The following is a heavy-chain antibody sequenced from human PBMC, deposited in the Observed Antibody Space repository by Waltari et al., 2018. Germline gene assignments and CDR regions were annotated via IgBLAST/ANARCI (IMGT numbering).Heavy chain of an antibody. CDR3: ARLNDRILRWFDT. D-gene: IGHD2-15*01. CDR2: IYPGDTNI. V-gene: IGHV5-51*01. Sequence: EVQLVQSGADVKKPGESLKISCKGSGYSFTHYWIGWVRQMPGKSLEWMGIIYPGDTNIKYYPSFHGQGTISADKSISTAYLQWSSLKASDTAMYYCARLNDRILRWFDTWGQGTLVTVSS. CDR1: GYSFTHYW. J-gene: IGHJ5*02.